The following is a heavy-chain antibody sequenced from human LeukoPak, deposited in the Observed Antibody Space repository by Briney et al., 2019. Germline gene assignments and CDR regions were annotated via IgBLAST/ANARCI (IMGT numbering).Heavy chain of an antibody. CDR1: GFTFSSYA. CDR2: ISYDGSNK. J-gene: IGHJ6*04. CDR3: TRGYCSGTSCYSGSFGDV. Sequence: GGSLRLSCAASGFTFSSYAMHWVRQAPGKGLEWVAVISYDGSNKYYADSVKGRFTISRDNAKNTLYLQMNSLRAEDTAVYYCTRGYCSGTSCYSGSFGDVWGKGTTVTISS. D-gene: IGHD2-15*01. V-gene: IGHV3-30*04.